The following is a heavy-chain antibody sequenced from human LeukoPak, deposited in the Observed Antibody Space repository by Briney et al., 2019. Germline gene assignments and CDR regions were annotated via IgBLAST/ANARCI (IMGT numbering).Heavy chain of an antibody. Sequence: GGSLRLSCAASRFTFSSYWMSWVRRAPGKGLEWVANIRQDGSETYFVDSVKGRFTISRDNANNSLYMQMNSLRAEDTAVYYCARDRGGCDYWGQGTLVTVSS. CDR1: RFTFSSYW. CDR3: ARDRGGCDY. V-gene: IGHV3-7*01. J-gene: IGHJ4*02. D-gene: IGHD6-19*01. CDR2: IRQDGSET.